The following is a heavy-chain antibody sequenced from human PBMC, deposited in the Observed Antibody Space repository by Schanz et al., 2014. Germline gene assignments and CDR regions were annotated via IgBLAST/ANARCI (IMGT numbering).Heavy chain of an antibody. J-gene: IGHJ6*02. Sequence: QVQLVQSGAEVKKPGASVKVSCKASGYTFTSHGISWVRQAPGQGLEWMGWITAYNGDTNYAQKVQGRVTMTTDTSTGTAYMELRSLRSDDTAVYYCARVQDDILTGSEYYYGMDVWGQGTTVTVSS. V-gene: IGHV1-18*01. CDR1: GYTFTSHG. CDR2: ITAYNGDT. D-gene: IGHD3-9*01. CDR3: ARVQDDILTGSEYYYGMDV.